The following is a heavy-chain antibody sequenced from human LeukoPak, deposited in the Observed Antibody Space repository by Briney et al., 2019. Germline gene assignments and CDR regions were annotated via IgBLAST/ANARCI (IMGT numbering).Heavy chain of an antibody. CDR3: ARLRRAGWLEYYFDY. D-gene: IGHD6-19*01. J-gene: IGHJ4*02. CDR1: GGSISSYY. CDR2: MYYSGST. V-gene: IGHV4-59*01. Sequence: PSETLSLTCTVSGGSISSYYWSWIRQPPGKGVEWIGYMYYSGSTNYNPSLKSRVTISVDTSKNQFSLKLSSATAADTAVYYCARLRRAGWLEYYFDYWGQGTLVTVSS.